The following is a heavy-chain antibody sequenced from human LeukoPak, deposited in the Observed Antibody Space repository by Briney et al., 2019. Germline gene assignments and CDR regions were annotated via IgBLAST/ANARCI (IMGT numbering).Heavy chain of an antibody. CDR1: GGSINSYY. J-gene: IGHJ4*02. D-gene: IGHD4-17*01. CDR2: IYTSGST. Sequence: SETLSLTCTVSGGSINSYYWSWIRQPAGKGLEWIGRIYTSGSTNYNPSLESRVTMSVDTSKNQFSLKLSSVTAADTAVYYCAGSLITTVTIYYYFDYWGQGTLVTVSS. CDR3: AGSLITTVTIYYYFDY. V-gene: IGHV4-4*07.